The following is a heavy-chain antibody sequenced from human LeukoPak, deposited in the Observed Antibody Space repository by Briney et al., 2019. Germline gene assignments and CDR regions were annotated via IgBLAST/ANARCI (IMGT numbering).Heavy chain of an antibody. Sequence: ASVKVSCTASGYTFTSYYMHWVRQAPGQGLEWMGIIKPSGGSISYAQKFQGRVTMTRDTSTSTVYMELSSLRSEDTAVYYCARDGDYYGSGSYRSHFDYWGQGTLVTVSS. J-gene: IGHJ4*02. CDR2: IKPSGGSI. CDR1: GYTFTSYY. V-gene: IGHV1-46*01. D-gene: IGHD3-10*01. CDR3: ARDGDYYGSGSYRSHFDY.